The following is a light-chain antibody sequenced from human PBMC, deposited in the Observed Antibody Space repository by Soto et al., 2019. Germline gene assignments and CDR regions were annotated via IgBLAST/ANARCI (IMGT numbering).Light chain of an antibody. CDR1: ESLVFSDGNTY. Sequence: DVVMTQSPLSLPVTLGQPASISCRSSESLVFSDGNTYLNWLQQRPGQSPRRLIYSVSNRDSGVPDRFSGSGSGTDFTLKISRVEAEDVGVSYCMQGTHWPPYSFGQGTKLEIK. CDR2: SVS. J-gene: IGKJ2*01. V-gene: IGKV2-30*01. CDR3: MQGTHWPPYS.